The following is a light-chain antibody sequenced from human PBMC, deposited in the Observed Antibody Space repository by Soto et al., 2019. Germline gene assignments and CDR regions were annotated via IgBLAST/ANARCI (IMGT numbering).Light chain of an antibody. CDR3: QSFDTSLGRSV. CDR2: GNN. J-gene: IGLJ2*01. V-gene: IGLV1-40*01. CDR1: SSNIGAGFD. Sequence: QSVLTQPPSVSGAPGQRVTIPCTGTSSNIGAGFDVHWYQHLPGTAPKLLIYGNNHRPSGVPHRFSGSKSGTSASLAITGLQAEDEADYSCQSFDTSLGRSVFGGGTKLTVL.